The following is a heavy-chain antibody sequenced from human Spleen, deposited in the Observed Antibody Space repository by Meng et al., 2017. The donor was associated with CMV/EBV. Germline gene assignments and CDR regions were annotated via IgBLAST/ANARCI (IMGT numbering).Heavy chain of an antibody. CDR2: INHSEST. D-gene: IGHD3-22*01. CDR1: GGSFSGYY. Sequence: SETLSLTCAVYGGSFSGYYWSWIRQPPGKGLEWIGEINHSESTNYNPSLKSRVTISVDTSKNQFSLKLSSVTAADTAVYYCAIPTSDYYQGVVFDIWGQGTMVTVSS. CDR3: AIPTSDYYQGVVFDI. V-gene: IGHV4-34*01. J-gene: IGHJ3*02.